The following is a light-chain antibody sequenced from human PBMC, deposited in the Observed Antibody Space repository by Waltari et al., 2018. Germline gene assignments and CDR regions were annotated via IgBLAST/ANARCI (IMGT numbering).Light chain of an antibody. CDR1: SSDVGGYNS. CDR2: EVS. J-gene: IGLJ2*01. V-gene: IGLV2-14*01. CDR3: SSYTSSSTLV. Sequence: QSALTQPASVSGSPGQSITISCTGTSSDVGGYNSISWYQQHPGKDPKPMIYEVSNRPSGVSNRFSGSKSGNTASLTISGLQAEDKADYYCSSYTSSSTLVFGGGTKLTVL.